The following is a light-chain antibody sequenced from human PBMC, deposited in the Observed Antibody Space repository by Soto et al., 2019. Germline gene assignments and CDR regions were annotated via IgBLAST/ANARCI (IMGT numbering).Light chain of an antibody. Sequence: DIVMTQSPDYLAVSLGERATINCKSSQSVLYSPSNKNYLAWYQQKSGQSPKLLIYWASTRESGVPDRFSGSGSGTDFTLTISSLQAEDLPVYYFQQSSSPPGTFGQGTNVSIK. J-gene: IGKJ1*01. CDR3: QQSSSPPGT. CDR2: WAS. CDR1: QSVLYSPSNKNY. V-gene: IGKV4-1*01.